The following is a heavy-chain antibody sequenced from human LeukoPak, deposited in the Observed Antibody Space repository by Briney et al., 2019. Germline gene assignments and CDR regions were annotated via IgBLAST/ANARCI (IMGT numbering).Heavy chain of an antibody. CDR3: AREIISPLVYYYYGMDV. CDR2: INPNSGGT. CDR1: GYTFTGYY. J-gene: IGHJ6*02. D-gene: IGHD3-10*01. Sequence: ASVKVSYKASGYTFTGYYMHWVRQAPGQGLEWMGWINPNSGGTNYAQKFQGRVTMTRDTSISTAYTELSRLRSDDTAVYYCAREIISPLVYYYYGMDVWGQGTTVTVSS. V-gene: IGHV1-2*02.